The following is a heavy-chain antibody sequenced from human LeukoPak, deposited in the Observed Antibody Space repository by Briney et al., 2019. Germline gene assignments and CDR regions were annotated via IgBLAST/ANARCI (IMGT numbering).Heavy chain of an antibody. Sequence: GGSLRLSCEASGFTFTFYGMNWVRQAPGKGLEWVSAISNSGGITHYADSVKGRFTISRDKSKSALFLQMNSLRVEDTAVYYCAEALPYRGGYEYYFDYWGQGTLVTVSS. V-gene: IGHV3-23*01. CDR1: GFTFTFYG. CDR3: AEALPYRGGYEYYFDY. CDR2: ISNSGGIT. D-gene: IGHD1-26*01. J-gene: IGHJ4*02.